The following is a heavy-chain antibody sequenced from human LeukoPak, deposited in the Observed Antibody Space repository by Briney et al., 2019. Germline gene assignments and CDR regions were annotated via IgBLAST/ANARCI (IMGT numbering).Heavy chain of an antibody. D-gene: IGHD3-16*01. CDR2: INSDGSST. CDR1: GFTFSSYW. J-gene: IGHJ4*02. Sequence: PGGSLRLSCAASGFTFSSYWMHWVRQAPGKGLVWVSRINSDGSSTSYADSVKGRFTISRDNSKNTLYLQMNSLRAEDTAVYYCARDSRRGDFDYWGQGTLVTVSS. V-gene: IGHV3-74*01. CDR3: ARDSRRGDFDY.